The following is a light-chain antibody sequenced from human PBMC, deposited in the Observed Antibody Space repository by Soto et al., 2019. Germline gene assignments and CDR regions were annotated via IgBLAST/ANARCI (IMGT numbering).Light chain of an antibody. CDR1: SSDVGGYNY. Sequence: QSALTQPASVSGSPGQSITISCTGTSSDVGGYNYVSWYQQHPGKAPKLIIYDVFYRPSGVSNRFSGSKSGNTASLTISGLQAEDETDYYCSSYTSSGTLVFGGGTKLTVL. CDR3: SSYTSSGTLV. V-gene: IGLV2-14*01. CDR2: DVF. J-gene: IGLJ2*01.